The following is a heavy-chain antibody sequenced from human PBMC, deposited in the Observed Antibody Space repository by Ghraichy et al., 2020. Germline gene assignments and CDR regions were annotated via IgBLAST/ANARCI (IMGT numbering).Heavy chain of an antibody. J-gene: IGHJ6*02. D-gene: IGHD1-26*01. V-gene: IGHV3-30*18. CDR3: AKAGGSSRGGMDV. CDR1: GFTFSSYG. CDR2: ISYDGSNK. Sequence: GGSLILSCAASGFTFSSYGMHWVRQAPGKGLEWVAVISYDGSNKCYADSVKGRFTISRDNSKNTLYLQMNSLRAEDTAVYYCAKAGGSSRGGMDVWGQGTTVTVSS.